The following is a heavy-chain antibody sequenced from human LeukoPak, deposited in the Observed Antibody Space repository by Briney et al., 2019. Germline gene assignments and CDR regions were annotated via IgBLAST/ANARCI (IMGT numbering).Heavy chain of an antibody. CDR1: GGSISSYY. Sequence: PSETLSLTCTVSGGSISSYYWSWIRQPPGKGLEWIGYIYYSGSTNYNPSLKSRVTISVDTSKNQFSLKLSSVTAADTAVYYCARGLTSIAARTFDYWGQETLVTVSS. V-gene: IGHV4-59*01. J-gene: IGHJ4*02. D-gene: IGHD6-6*01. CDR3: ARGLTSIAARTFDY. CDR2: IYYSGST.